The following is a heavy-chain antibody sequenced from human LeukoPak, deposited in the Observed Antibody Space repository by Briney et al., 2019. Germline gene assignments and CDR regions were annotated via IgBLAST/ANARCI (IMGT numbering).Heavy chain of an antibody. J-gene: IGHJ3*02. Sequence: GGSLRLSCAASGFIFSSYWMSWVRQAPGKGLEWVSYISSGSSTIYYADSVKGRFTISRDNAKNSLCLQMNSLRDEDTAVYYCARENIVVVTAIRDAFDIWGQGTMVTVSS. CDR1: GFIFSSYW. CDR2: ISSGSSTI. D-gene: IGHD2-21*02. CDR3: ARENIVVVTAIRDAFDI. V-gene: IGHV3-48*02.